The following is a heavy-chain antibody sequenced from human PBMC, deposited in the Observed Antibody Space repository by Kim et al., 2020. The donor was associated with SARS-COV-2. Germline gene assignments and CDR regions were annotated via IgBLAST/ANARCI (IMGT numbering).Heavy chain of an antibody. Sequence: VKGRFTISRDNSKNTLYLQMNSLRAEDTAVYYCAKDGGGSYLYYYYYMDVWGKGTTVTVSS. D-gene: IGHD1-26*01. V-gene: IGHV3-23*01. CDR3: AKDGGGSYLYYYYYMDV. J-gene: IGHJ6*03.